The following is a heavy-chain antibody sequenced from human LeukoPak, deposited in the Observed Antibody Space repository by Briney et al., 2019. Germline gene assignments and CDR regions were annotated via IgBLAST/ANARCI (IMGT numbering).Heavy chain of an antibody. D-gene: IGHD1-1*01. CDR3: ARGRGPTGTKGAEYFQH. Sequence: GASVKVSCKASGYTFTSYDINWVRQATGQGLEWMGWMNPNSGNTGYAQKFQGRVTMTRNTSISTAYMELSSLRSEDTAVYYCARGRGPTGTKGAEYFQHWGQGTLVTVSS. J-gene: IGHJ1*01. V-gene: IGHV1-8*01. CDR2: MNPNSGNT. CDR1: GYTFTSYD.